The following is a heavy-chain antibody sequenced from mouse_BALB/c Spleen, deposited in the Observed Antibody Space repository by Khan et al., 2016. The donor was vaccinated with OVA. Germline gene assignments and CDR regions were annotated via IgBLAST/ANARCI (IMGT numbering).Heavy chain of an antibody. CDR2: VSSLAYNF. CDR3: ARGGKGGFAY. V-gene: IGHV5-15*02. CDR1: GFTFSDYG. J-gene: IGHJ3*01. Sequence: EVQLVESGGGLVQPGGSRKLSCAASGFTFSDYGMAWVRQAPGKGPEWVAFVSSLAYNFYYADTVTGRFTISRENAKNTLYLEMSSRRSEDTAMYDCARGGKGGFAYWGQGTLVTVSA.